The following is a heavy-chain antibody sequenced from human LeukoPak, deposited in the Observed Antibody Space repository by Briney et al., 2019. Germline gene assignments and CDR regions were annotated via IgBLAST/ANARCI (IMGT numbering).Heavy chain of an antibody. D-gene: IGHD3-22*01. CDR2: IYYSGST. CDR1: GGSFSDYY. V-gene: IGHV4-34*01. J-gene: IGHJ4*02. CDR3: ARSFRYYDSSGYYLPFGY. Sequence: SETLSLTCAVYGGSFSDYYWSWIRQPPGKGLEWIGSIYYSGSTYYNPSLKSRVTISVDTSKNQFSLKLSSVTAADTAVYYCARSFRYYDSSGYYLPFGYWGQGTLVTVSS.